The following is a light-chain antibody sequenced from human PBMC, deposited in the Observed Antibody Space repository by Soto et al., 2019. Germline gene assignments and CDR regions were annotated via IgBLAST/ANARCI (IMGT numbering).Light chain of an antibody. V-gene: IGKV3-15*01. CDR1: QSVSSS. CDR2: GAS. J-gene: IGKJ1*01. CDR3: QQYNNWWT. Sequence: EIVVTQSPATLSVSPGERATLSCRASQSVSSSLAWYQQKPGQPPRLLIYGASTRATGFPARFSGSGSGTEFTLTISSLQSEDFAVYYCQQYNNWWTFGQGTKVDIK.